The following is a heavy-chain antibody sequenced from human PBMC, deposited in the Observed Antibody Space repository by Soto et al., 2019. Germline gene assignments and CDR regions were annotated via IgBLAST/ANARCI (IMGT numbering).Heavy chain of an antibody. CDR2: ISYDGSNK. D-gene: IGHD3-22*01. J-gene: IGHJ4*02. CDR1: GFTFSSYA. CDR3: ARGPLYYDSTDPH. V-gene: IGHV3-30-3*01. Sequence: HPGGSLRLSCAASGFTFSSYAMHWVRQAPGKGLEWVAVISYDGSNKYYADSVKGRFTISRDNSKNTLYLQMNSLRAEDTAVYYCARGPLYYDSTDPHWGQGTLVTVSS.